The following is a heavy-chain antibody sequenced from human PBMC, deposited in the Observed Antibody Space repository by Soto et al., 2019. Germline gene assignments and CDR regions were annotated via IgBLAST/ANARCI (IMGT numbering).Heavy chain of an antibody. Sequence: GASVKVSCKASGGTFSSDAISWARQAPGQGLEWMGGIIPIFGTANYAQKFQGRVTITADESTSTAYMELSSLRSEDTAVYYCARAFRGPGYFDYWGQGTLVTVSS. CDR3: ARAFRGPGYFDY. CDR1: GGTFSSDA. J-gene: IGHJ4*02. D-gene: IGHD1-26*01. CDR2: IIPIFGTA. V-gene: IGHV1-69*13.